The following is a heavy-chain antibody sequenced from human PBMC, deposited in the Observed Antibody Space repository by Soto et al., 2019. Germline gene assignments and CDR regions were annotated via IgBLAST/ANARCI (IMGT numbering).Heavy chain of an antibody. CDR2: IIPIFGTA. CDR1: GGTFSSYA. CDR3: ARDDYGGPRGVVDY. J-gene: IGHJ4*02. V-gene: IGHV1-69*13. Sequence: SVKVSCKASGGTFSSYAISWVRQAPGQGLEWMGGIIPIFGTANYAQKFQGRVTITADESTSTAYMELSSLRSEDTAVYYCARDDYGGPRGVVDYWGQGTVVTVSS. D-gene: IGHD4-17*01.